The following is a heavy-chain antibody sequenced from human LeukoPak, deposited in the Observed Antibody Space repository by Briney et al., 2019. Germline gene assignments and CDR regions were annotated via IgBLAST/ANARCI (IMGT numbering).Heavy chain of an antibody. CDR2: IYPGDSDT. V-gene: IGHV5-51*01. Sequence: GGSLKISCKGSGYSFTSYWIGWVRQMPGKGLEWMGIIYPGDSDTRYSPSFQGQVTISADKSISTAYLQWSSLKASDTAMYYCAKRTEHYYDSSGYLWYFDYWGQGTLVTVSS. CDR1: GYSFTSYW. D-gene: IGHD3-22*01. CDR3: AKRTEHYYDSSGYLWYFDY. J-gene: IGHJ4*02.